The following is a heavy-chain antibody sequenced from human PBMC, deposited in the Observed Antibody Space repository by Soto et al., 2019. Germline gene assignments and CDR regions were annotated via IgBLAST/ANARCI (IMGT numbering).Heavy chain of an antibody. CDR3: VKVSGCYCYCDGMDV. Sequence: GGTLRLSCAASGFTFSSYAMSWVRQAPGKGLEWVSAISGSGGSTYYADSVKGRFTISRDNSKNTLYLQMNSLRAEDTAVYYFVKVSGCYCYCDGMDVCGQGTSVTGS. D-gene: IGHD1-26*01. J-gene: IGHJ6*02. CDR2: ISGSGGST. V-gene: IGHV3-23*01. CDR1: GFTFSSYA.